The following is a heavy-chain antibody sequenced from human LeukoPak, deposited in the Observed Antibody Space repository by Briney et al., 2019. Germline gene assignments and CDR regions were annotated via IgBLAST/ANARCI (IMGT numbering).Heavy chain of an antibody. CDR2: IIPIFGTA. Sequence: GASVKVSCKASGGTFSSYAISWVRQAPGQGLEWMGGIIPIFGTANYAQKFQGRVTITADESTSTAYMELSSLRSEDTAVYYCCHRYSGSYDSDFDYWGQGTLVTVSS. CDR1: GGTFSSYA. D-gene: IGHD1-26*01. CDR3: CHRYSGSYDSDFDY. V-gene: IGHV1-69*13. J-gene: IGHJ4*02.